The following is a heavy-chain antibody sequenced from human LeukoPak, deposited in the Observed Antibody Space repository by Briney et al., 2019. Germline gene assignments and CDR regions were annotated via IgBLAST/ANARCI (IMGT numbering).Heavy chain of an antibody. Sequence: SETLSLTCTVSGGSISSGDYYWSWIRQPPGKGLEWIGYIYYIGSTYYNSSLKSRVAISVDTSKNQFSLKLSSVTAADTAVYYCARYDSGSYHYSWFDPWGQGTLVTVSS. CDR2: IYYIGST. CDR3: ARYDSGSYHYSWFDP. D-gene: IGHD3-10*01. CDR1: GGSISSGDYY. J-gene: IGHJ5*02. V-gene: IGHV4-30-4*01.